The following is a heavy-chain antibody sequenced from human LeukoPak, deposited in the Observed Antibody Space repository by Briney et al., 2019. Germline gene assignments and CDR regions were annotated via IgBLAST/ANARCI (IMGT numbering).Heavy chain of an antibody. CDR2: IYYSGST. J-gene: IGHJ6*03. D-gene: IGHD3-3*01. Sequence: GSLRLSCAASGFTFSSYSMNWVRQAPGKGLEWIGSIYYSGSTYYNPSLKSRVTISVDTSKNQFSLKLSSVTAADTAVYYCARIRFLEWSLTYYMDVWGKGTTVTVSS. CDR1: GFTFSSYS. V-gene: IGHV4-39*07. CDR3: ARIRFLEWSLTYYMDV.